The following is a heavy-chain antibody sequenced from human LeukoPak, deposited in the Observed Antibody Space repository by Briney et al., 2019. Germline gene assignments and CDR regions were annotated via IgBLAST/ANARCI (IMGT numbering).Heavy chain of an antibody. V-gene: IGHV1-46*01. D-gene: IGHD5-18*01. CDR2: INPSGGST. CDR3: ARDKLARGYSYGYEDY. Sequence: ASVKVSCEASGYTFTSYYMHWVRQAPGQGLEWMGIINPSGGSTSYAQKFQGRVTMTRDTSTSTVYMELSSLRSEDTAVYYCARDKLARGYSYGYEDYWGQGTLVTVSS. CDR1: GYTFTSYY. J-gene: IGHJ4*02.